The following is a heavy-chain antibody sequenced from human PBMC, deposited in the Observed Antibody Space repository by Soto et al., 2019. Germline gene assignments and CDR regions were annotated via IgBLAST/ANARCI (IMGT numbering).Heavy chain of an antibody. CDR2: ISSSGSTI. D-gene: IGHD2-15*01. Sequence: GSLRLCCAASGFTLSSYEMNWVRQAPGKGLEWVSYISSSGSTIYYADSVKGRFTISRGNAKNSLYLQMNSLRAEDTAVYYCARDHLYCSGGSCYAALDPWGQGTLVTVSS. V-gene: IGHV3-48*03. J-gene: IGHJ5*02. CDR1: GFTLSSYE. CDR3: ARDHLYCSGGSCYAALDP.